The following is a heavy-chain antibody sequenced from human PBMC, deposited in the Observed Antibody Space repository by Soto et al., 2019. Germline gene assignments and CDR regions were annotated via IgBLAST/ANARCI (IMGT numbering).Heavy chain of an antibody. CDR1: GFSFSSYG. J-gene: IGHJ4*02. D-gene: IGHD3-16*01. V-gene: IGHV3-30*18. Sequence: QVQLVESGGGVVQPGRSPRLSCAASGFSFSSYGMHWVRQAPGKGLEWVAVISRDGSRKYYVDSVKGRLMISRYNSKSTVYLQITSLGAEDPAVYYLAKDQDSAYDYVWATYCLDYGGQGTRVTVSS. CDR2: ISRDGSRK. CDR3: AKDQDSAYDYVWATYCLDY.